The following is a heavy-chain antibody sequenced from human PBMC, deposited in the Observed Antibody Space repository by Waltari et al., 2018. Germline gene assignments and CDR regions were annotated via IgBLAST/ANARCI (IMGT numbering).Heavy chain of an antibody. CDR3: AREVRGDSLYYYYMDV. V-gene: IGHV1-2*06. Sequence: QVQLVQSGAEVKKPGASVKVSCKASGYTFTGHYIHWVRQAPGQGLEWMGRINPSSGGTTYAQKLQCRVTMGTDTPISTAYMGLSWLGSDDTAVYFCAREVRGDSLYYYYMDVWGKGTTVTVSS. J-gene: IGHJ6*03. CDR2: INPSSGGT. CDR1: GYTFTGHY. D-gene: IGHD3-3*01.